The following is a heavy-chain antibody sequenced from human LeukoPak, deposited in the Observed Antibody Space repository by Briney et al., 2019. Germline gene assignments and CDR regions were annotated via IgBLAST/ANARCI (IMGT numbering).Heavy chain of an antibody. CDR3: ARCITIFGVVDYYMDV. V-gene: IGHV3-21*01. CDR2: ISSSSSYI. J-gene: IGHJ6*03. CDR1: GFTFSRHS. D-gene: IGHD3-3*01. Sequence: PGGSLRLSCAASGFTFSRHSMNWVRQAPGKGLEWVSSISSSSSYIYYADSVKGRFTISRDNAKNSLYLQMNSLRAEDTAVYYCARCITIFGVVDYYMDVWGKGTTVTVSS.